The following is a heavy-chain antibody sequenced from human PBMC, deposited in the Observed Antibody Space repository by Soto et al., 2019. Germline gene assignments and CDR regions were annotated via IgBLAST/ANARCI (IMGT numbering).Heavy chain of an antibody. J-gene: IGHJ4*02. CDR2: VYYTGTT. V-gene: IGHV4-59*01. D-gene: IGHD6-13*01. CDR3: ARDLAAVPRAFDY. CDR1: GGSISSYF. Sequence: SETLSLTCTVSGGSISSYFYIWVRQPPGKGLEWIGSVYYTGTTDYNPSLKSRVTISVDASKTQFSLNLRSVTAADTAVYYCARDLAAVPRAFDYWGRGTLVTVSS.